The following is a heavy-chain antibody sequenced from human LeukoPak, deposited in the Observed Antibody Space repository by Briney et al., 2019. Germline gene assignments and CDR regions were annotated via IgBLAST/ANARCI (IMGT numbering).Heavy chain of an antibody. D-gene: IGHD2-15*01. CDR3: TTLVVVVAAIH. CDR2: ISGSGGST. Sequence: GGSLRLSCAASGFTFSSYAMSWVRQAPGKGLEWVSAISGSGGSTYYADSVKGRFTISRDNSKNTLYLQMNSLKTEDTAVYYCTTLVVVVAAIHWGQGTLVTVSS. CDR1: GFTFSSYA. V-gene: IGHV3-23*01. J-gene: IGHJ4*02.